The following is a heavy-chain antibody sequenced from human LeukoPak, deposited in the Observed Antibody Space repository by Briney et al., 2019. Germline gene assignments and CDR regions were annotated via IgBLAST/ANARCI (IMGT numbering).Heavy chain of an antibody. CDR3: ARNLMVRGVIMIDY. CDR2: INTNTGNP. V-gene: IGHV7-4-1*02. J-gene: IGHJ4*02. D-gene: IGHD3-10*01. Sequence: GASVKVSCKSSGYTFTSYAMNWVRQAPGQGLEWMGWINTNTGNPTYAQGFTGRFVFSLDTSVSTAYLQISSLKAEDTAVYYCARNLMVRGVIMIDYWGRGTLVTVSS. CDR1: GYTFTSYA.